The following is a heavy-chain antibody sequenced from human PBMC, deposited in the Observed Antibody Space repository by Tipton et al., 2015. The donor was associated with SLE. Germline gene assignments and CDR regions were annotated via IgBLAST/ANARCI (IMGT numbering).Heavy chain of an antibody. V-gene: IGHV1-46*01. J-gene: IGHJ4*02. CDR2: INPGVDTT. Sequence: QSGAEVKKPGASVKVSCKASGYTFTRYYIHWVRQAPGQGLEWMGIINPGVDTTTYTQKFQGRVTMTRDTSTNTVYMEVSSLRSEDTAVYYWARAREYSTSSGLDYWGQGSLVTVSS. D-gene: IGHD6-6*01. CDR1: GYTFTRYY. CDR3: ARAREYSTSSGLDY.